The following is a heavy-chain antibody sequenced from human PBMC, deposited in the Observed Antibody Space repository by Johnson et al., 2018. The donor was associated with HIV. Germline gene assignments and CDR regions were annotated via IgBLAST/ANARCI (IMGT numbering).Heavy chain of an antibody. V-gene: IGHV3-66*01. Sequence: VQLVESGGGLVKPGGSLRLSCAASGFTVSSNYMTWVRQAPGKGLEWVSILYSGGSTYYADSVKGRFSISRDNSKNTLYLQMNSLRAEDTAVYYCARANRGRNDAFDIWGQGTMVTVSS. CDR2: LYSGGST. CDR1: GFTVSSNY. D-gene: IGHD2-15*01. CDR3: ARANRGRNDAFDI. J-gene: IGHJ3*02.